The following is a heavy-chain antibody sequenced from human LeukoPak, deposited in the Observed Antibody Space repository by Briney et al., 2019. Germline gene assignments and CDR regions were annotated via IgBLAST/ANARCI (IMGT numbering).Heavy chain of an antibody. CDR2: IKQDGSEK. CDR1: GFTLSSYW. D-gene: IGHD6-6*01. CDR3: ARDRIAARHMYYYYMDV. Sequence: PGGSLRLSCAASGFTLSSYWMSWVRQAPGKGLEWVANIKQDGSEKYYVDSVRGRFTISRDNAKNSLYLQMNSLRAEDTAVYYCARDRIAARHMYYYYMDVWGKGTTVTVSS. J-gene: IGHJ6*03. V-gene: IGHV3-7*01.